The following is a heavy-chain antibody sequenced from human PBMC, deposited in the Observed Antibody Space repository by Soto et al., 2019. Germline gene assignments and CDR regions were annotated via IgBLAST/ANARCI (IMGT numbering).Heavy chain of an antibody. CDR1: GVSVSSGSYY. CDR2: IYYSGST. D-gene: IGHD5-18*01. Sequence: SATLSLTCTVSGVSVSSGSYYWSWIRQPPGKGLEWIGYIYYSGSTNYNPSLKSRVTISVDTSKNQFSLKLSSVTAADTAVYYCARQEAAKVLYYFDDWGQGTLVTVYS. V-gene: IGHV4-61*01. J-gene: IGHJ4*02. CDR3: ARQEAAKVLYYFDD.